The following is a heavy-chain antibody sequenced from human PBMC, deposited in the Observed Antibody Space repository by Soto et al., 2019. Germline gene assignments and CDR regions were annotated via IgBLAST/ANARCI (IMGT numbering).Heavy chain of an antibody. CDR1: GYTFTSYA. J-gene: IGHJ5*02. CDR2: INAGNGNT. V-gene: IGHV1-3*01. Sequence: QVQLVQSGAEVKKPGASVKVSCKASGYTFTSYAMHWVRQAPGQRLEWMGWINAGNGNTKYSQKFQGRVTITRDTSASTAYMELSSLRSEDTAAYYCARDRSYYGSGSYFLPWGQGTLVTVSS. CDR3: ARDRSYYGSGSYFLP. D-gene: IGHD3-10*01.